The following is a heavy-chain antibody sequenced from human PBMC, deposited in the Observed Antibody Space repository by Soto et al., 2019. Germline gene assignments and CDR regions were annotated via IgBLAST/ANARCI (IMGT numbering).Heavy chain of an antibody. CDR3: ARDDVGYGDRILSY. J-gene: IGHJ4*02. V-gene: IGHV1-18*01. D-gene: IGHD4-17*01. CDR1: GYTFTRYG. Sequence: ASVKVSCKASGYTFTRYGISWVRQAPGQGLEWMGWISAYNGNTNYAQKLQGRVTMTTDTSTSTAYMELRSLRSDDTAVYYCARDDVGYGDRILSYWGQGTLVTVSS. CDR2: ISAYNGNT.